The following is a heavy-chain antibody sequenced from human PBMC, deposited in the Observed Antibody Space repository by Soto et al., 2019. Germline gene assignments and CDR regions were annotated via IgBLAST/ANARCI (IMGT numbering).Heavy chain of an antibody. CDR3: ATGAYNGGYVGFDY. J-gene: IGHJ4*02. V-gene: IGHV1-69*13. CDR2: IIPIFGTA. D-gene: IGHD5-12*01. CDR1: GGTFSSYA. Sequence: GASVKVSCKASGGTFSSYAISWVRQAPGQGLEWMGGIIPIFGTANYAQKFQGRVTITADESTSTAYMELSSLRSEDTAVYYCATGAYNGGYVGFDYWGQGTLVTVSS.